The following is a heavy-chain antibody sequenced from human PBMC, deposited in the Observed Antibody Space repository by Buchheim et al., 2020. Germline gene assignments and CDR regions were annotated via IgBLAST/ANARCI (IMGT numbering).Heavy chain of an antibody. J-gene: IGHJ4*02. D-gene: IGHD1-26*01. CDR2: TNEDGSST. V-gene: IGHV3-74*01. CDR3: GRDLSGSQDY. Sequence: EVQLEESGGGLVQPGGSLRLSCAASGFTFSTYWMHWVRQVPGKGLVWVSRTNEDGSSTDYADSVKGRFPISRDNAENTLYLHMNSLRVEDTAMYYCGRDLSGSQDYWGQGTL. CDR1: GFTFSTYW.